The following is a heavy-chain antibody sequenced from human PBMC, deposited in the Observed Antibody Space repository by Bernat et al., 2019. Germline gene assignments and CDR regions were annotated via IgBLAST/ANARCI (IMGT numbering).Heavy chain of an antibody. D-gene: IGHD2-21*02. CDR2: IIPILGIA. V-gene: IGHV1-69*04. Sequence: QVQLVQSGAEVKKPGSSVKVSCKASGGTFSSYAISWVRQAPGQGLEWMGRIIPILGIANYAKKFQGRVTITADKSTSTAYMELSSLRSEDTAVYYCARSKRAPYCGGDCLDAFDIWGQGTMVTVSS. CDR1: GGTFSSYA. J-gene: IGHJ3*02. CDR3: ARSKRAPYCGGDCLDAFDI.